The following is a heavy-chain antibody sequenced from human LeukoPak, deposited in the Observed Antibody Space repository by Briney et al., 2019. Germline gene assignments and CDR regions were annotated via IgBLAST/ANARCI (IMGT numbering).Heavy chain of an antibody. Sequence: ASVKVSCKASGYTFTSYGISWVRQAPGQGLEWMGWISAYNGNTNYAQKLQGRVTMTTDTSTSTAYMELRSLRSDDTAVYYCARDWDDYGDYSFYYWGQGTLVTVSS. CDR3: ARDWDDYGDYSFYY. D-gene: IGHD4-17*01. J-gene: IGHJ4*02. CDR1: GYTFTSYG. V-gene: IGHV1-18*01. CDR2: ISAYNGNT.